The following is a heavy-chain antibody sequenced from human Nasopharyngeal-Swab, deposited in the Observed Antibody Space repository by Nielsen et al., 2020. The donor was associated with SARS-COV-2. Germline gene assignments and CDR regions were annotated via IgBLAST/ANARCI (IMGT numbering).Heavy chain of an antibody. CDR2: VNSDGSRT. V-gene: IGHV3-74*01. CDR3: ARDFDKTGD. D-gene: IGHD7-27*01. CDR1: GFTFSNSW. Sequence: GESLKISCAASGFTFSNSWVHWVRQAPGKGPVWVSRVNSDGSRTGYADSVKGRFTLSIDNAKNTVYLQMNSLRAEDTDVYYCARDFDKTGDWGQGTLVTVSS. J-gene: IGHJ4*02.